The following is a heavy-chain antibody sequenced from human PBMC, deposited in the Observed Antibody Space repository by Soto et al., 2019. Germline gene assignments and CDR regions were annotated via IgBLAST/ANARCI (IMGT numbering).Heavy chain of an antibody. J-gene: IGHJ4*02. Sequence: GGALRHSCAGSGFTFTDDCMIWIRQAPGKGLEWVSYISRGGNTIYYTDSVKGRFTISGDNTKNSLYLQMNSLRVEDTAVYYCARGAQWLDEWGQGT. V-gene: IGHV3-11*01. CDR2: ISRGGNTI. D-gene: IGHD6-19*01. CDR3: ARGAQWLDE. CDR1: GFTFTDDC.